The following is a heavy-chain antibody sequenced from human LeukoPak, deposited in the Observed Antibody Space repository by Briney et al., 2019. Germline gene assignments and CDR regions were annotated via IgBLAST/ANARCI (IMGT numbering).Heavy chain of an antibody. CDR1: GGSISSYY. V-gene: IGHV4-4*07. J-gene: IGHJ3*02. D-gene: IGHD3-3*01. Sequence: SETLSLTCTVSGGSISSYYWSWIRQPAGKVLEWIGRIYTSGSTNYNPSLKSRVTMSVNTSKNRFSLKLSSVTAADTAIYYCARDDFWSGYRAFDIWGQGTMVTVSS. CDR3: ARDDFWSGYRAFDI. CDR2: IYTSGST.